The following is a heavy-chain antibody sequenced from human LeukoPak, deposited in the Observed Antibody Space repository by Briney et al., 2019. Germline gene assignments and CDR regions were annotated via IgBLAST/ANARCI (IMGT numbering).Heavy chain of an antibody. J-gene: IGHJ4*02. CDR3: ARQRAGSGGYWAKPETHFDY. CDR1: DDSINNNHNY. D-gene: IGHD3-10*01. V-gene: IGHV4-39*01. Sequence: SETLTLTCTVSDDSINNNHNYWAWIRQPPGKGLVWFGRVSCNGSTYHNPSLQRRATVSVETSNTHCPLKLRFVTAADTAVYYCARQRAGSGGYWAKPETHFDYWAQGTLVTVSS. CDR2: VSCNGST.